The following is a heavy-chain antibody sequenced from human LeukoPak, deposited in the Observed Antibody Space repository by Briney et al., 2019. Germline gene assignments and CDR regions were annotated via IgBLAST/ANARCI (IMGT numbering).Heavy chain of an antibody. CDR1: GGAISSSSYY. D-gene: IGHD6-13*01. V-gene: IGHV4-39*01. Sequence: SETLSLTCTVSGGAISSSSYYWGWIRQPPGKGLEWIGSILYSGSTYYNPSLKSRVTISVDTSKNQYSLKLSSVTAADTAVYYCARSGVFTGYDAFDIWGQGTRVTVSS. J-gene: IGHJ3*02. CDR2: ILYSGST. CDR3: ARSGVFTGYDAFDI.